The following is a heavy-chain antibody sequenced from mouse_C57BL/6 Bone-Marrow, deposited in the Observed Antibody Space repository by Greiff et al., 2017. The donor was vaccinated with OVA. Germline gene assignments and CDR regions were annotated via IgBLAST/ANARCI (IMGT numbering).Heavy chain of an antibody. CDR2: LYPGDGDT. V-gene: IGHV1-82*01. D-gene: IGHD1-1*01. CDR3: ARLGLLREYYFDY. Sequence: QVQLQQSGPELVKPGASVKISCKASGYAFSSSWMNWVKQRPGKGLEWIGRLYPGDGDTNYNGKFKGKATLTADKSSSTAYMQLSSLTSEDSAVDFCARLGLLREYYFDYGGQGTTRTVSS. J-gene: IGHJ2*01. CDR1: GYAFSSSW.